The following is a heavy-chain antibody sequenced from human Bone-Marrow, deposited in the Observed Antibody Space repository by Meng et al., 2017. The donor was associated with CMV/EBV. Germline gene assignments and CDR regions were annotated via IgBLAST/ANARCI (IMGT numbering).Heavy chain of an antibody. J-gene: IGHJ4*02. CDR1: GYMFSGYS. D-gene: IGHD3-3*01. Sequence: ASVKVSCKASGYMFSGYSVHWVRQAPGQGLEWMGSINPNSGGTNYAQRFQGRVTMTRDTSISTAYMELSSLRSEDTAVYYCARTYLLRFLEWSLFLVYWGQGTLVTVSS. V-gene: IGHV1-2*02. CDR3: ARTYLLRFLEWSLFLVY. CDR2: INPNSGGT.